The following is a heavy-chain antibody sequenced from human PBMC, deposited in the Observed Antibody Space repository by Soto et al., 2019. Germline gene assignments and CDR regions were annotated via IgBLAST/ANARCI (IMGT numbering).Heavy chain of an antibody. D-gene: IGHD6-19*01. V-gene: IGHV3-23*01. CDR2: GSGSGGST. CDR1: GFTFSSYA. Sequence: EVQLLESGGGLVQPGGSLRLSCVASGFTFSSYAMSWVRQAPGKGLEWVSAGSGSGGSTYYADSVKGRFTISRDDSKNTLSLQMNSLRAEDTAVFFRAKVAALADCFDYWGQGTLVTVSS. CDR3: AKVAALADCFDY. J-gene: IGHJ4*02.